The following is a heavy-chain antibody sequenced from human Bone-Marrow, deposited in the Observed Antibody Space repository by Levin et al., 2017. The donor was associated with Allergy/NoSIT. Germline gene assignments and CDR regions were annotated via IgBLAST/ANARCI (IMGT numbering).Heavy chain of an antibody. J-gene: IGHJ4*02. CDR3: ARGITIYGGGYVY. V-gene: IGHV1-2*06. Sequence: GESLKISCKASGYTFTGYYIHWVRQAPGQGLEWMGRINPNSGDTKFEQKFQGRVTVTRDTSISTVYMELSRLTSDDTAVHYCARGITIYGGGYVYWGQGTLVTVSS. CDR2: INPNSGDT. D-gene: IGHD3-3*01. CDR1: GYTFTGYY.